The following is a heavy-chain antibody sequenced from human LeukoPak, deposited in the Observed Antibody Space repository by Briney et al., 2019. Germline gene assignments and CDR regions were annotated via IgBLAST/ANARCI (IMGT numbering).Heavy chain of an antibody. J-gene: IGHJ3*02. D-gene: IGHD1-7*01. CDR1: AYDFTGYY. CDR2: INPNSGGT. V-gene: IGHV1-2*02. CDR3: AREGDNWNYTENAFDI. Sequence: GASVKVSCKVVAYDFTGYYMHWVRQAPGQGLEWMGWINPNSGGTNYVQKFQGRVTMTRDTSISTAYMELSRLRSDDTAVYYCAREGDNWNYTENAFDIWGQGTMVTVSS.